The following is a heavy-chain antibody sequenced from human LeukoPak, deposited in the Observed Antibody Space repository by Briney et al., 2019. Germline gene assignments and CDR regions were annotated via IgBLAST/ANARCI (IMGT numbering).Heavy chain of an antibody. D-gene: IGHD1-26*01. CDR1: GGSISSYY. CDR3: ARGGGSYTYYYYMDV. CDR2: IYYSGST. J-gene: IGHJ6*03. Sequence: SSETLSLTCTVSGGSISSYYWSWIRQPPGKGLEWIGYIYYSGSTNYNPSLKSRVTISVDTSKNQFSLKLSSVTAADTAVYYCARGGGSYTYYYYMDVWGKGTTVTVSS. V-gene: IGHV4-59*01.